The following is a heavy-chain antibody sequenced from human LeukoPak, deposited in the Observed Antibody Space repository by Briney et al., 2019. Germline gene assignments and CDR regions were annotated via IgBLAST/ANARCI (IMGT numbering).Heavy chain of an antibody. CDR2: INPSGGST. CDR3: AKGLGYCGGDCYSNLTPLAD. D-gene: IGHD2-21*02. V-gene: IGHV1-46*01. Sequence: ASVKVSCKASGYTFTSYYMHWVRQAPGQGLEWMGIINPSGGSTSYAQKFQGRVTMTRDTSTSTVYMELSSLRSEDTAVYYCAKGLGYCGGDCYSNLTPLADWGQGTLVTVSS. CDR1: GYTFTSYY. J-gene: IGHJ4*02.